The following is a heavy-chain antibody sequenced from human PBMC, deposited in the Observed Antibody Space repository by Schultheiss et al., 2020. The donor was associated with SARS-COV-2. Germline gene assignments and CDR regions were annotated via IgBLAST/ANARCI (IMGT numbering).Heavy chain of an antibody. J-gene: IGHJ4*02. CDR1: GGSISSSSYY. V-gene: IGHV4-39*07. D-gene: IGHD4-17*01. CDR3: ARRSSYGLDY. CDR2: IYTSGST. Sequence: SETLSLTCTVSGGSISSSSYYWGWIRQPPGKGLEWIGSIYTSGSTNYNPSLKSRVTMSVDTSKNQFSLKLSSVTAADTAVYYCARRSSYGLDYWGQGTLVTVSS.